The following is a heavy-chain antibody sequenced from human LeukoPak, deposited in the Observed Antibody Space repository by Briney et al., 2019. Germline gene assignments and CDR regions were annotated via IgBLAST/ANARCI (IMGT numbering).Heavy chain of an antibody. Sequence: PSETLSLTCAVYGGSFSGYYWSWIRQPPGKGLEWIGEINHSGSTNYNPSLRSRVTISVDTSKNQFSLKLSSVTAADTAVYYCARHNEPIRFLEWLPVGAFDIWGQGTMVTVSS. D-gene: IGHD3-3*01. CDR1: GGSFSGYY. CDR3: ARHNEPIRFLEWLPVGAFDI. V-gene: IGHV4-34*01. J-gene: IGHJ3*02. CDR2: INHSGST.